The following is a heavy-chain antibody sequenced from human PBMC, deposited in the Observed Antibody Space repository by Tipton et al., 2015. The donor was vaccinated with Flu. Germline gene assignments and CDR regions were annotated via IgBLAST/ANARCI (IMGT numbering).Heavy chain of an antibody. V-gene: IGHV3-23*01. J-gene: IGHJ3*02. CDR1: GFTFPNYA. CDR2: IRGSGGST. D-gene: IGHD4-17*01. CDR3: GRAPNGAYLGAFCM. Sequence: GSLRLSCAASGFTFPNYAMVWVRQAPGKGLEWVSAIRGSGGSTYYADSVKGRFTISRDNSKNTLHLQMNSLRAEETTLYFCGRAPNGAYLGAFCMWGQGTMVTVSS.